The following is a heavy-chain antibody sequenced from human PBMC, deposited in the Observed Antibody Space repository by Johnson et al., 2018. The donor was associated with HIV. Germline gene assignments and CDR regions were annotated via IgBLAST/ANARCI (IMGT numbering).Heavy chain of an antibody. CDR1: GFTFNSYA. V-gene: IGHV3-23*01. J-gene: IGHJ3*02. Sequence: VQLLESGGGVVQPGRSLRLSCAASGFTFNSYAMHWVRQAPGKGLEWVSAISGTGGTTYYADSVRGRFSISRDKSKDTLYLQMNSLKTEDTAVYYCTTDLRVTTSLRAFDIWGQGTMVTVSS. CDR3: TTDLRVTTSLRAFDI. CDR2: ISGTGGTT. D-gene: IGHD4-17*01.